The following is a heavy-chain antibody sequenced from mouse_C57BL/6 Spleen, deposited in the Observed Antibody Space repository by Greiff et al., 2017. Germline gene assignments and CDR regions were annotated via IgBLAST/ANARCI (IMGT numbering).Heavy chain of an antibody. V-gene: IGHV2-2*01. CDR2: IWSGGST. Sequence: VKLQQSGPGLVQPSQSLSITCTVSGFSLTSYGVHWVRQSPGKGLEWLGVIWSGGSTDYNAAFISRLSISKDNSKSQVFFKMNSLQADDTAIYYCASSNWVYAMDYWGQGTSVTVSS. CDR1: GFSLTSYG. J-gene: IGHJ4*01. CDR3: ASSNWVYAMDY. D-gene: IGHD4-1*01.